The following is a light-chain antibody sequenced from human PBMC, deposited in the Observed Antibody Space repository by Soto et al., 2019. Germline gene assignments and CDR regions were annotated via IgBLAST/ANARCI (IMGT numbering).Light chain of an antibody. Sequence: DIQMTQSPSSLSASVGDRVTITCRASQSISTYLNWYQQKPGKAPQLLIYGSSKLQSGVPARFSGSGSGTEFTLTFSSLQPEDVAIYYCQQTYNMPLTFGQGTRVEIK. J-gene: IGKJ5*01. CDR3: QQTYNMPLT. V-gene: IGKV1-39*01. CDR2: GSS. CDR1: QSISTY.